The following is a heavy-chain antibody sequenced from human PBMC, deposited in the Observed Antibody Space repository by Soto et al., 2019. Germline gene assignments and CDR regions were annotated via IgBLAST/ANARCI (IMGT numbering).Heavy chain of an antibody. CDR3: ARATYYYDSSGYSDRVLDY. V-gene: IGHV4-31*03. CDR2: IYYSGNT. J-gene: IGHJ4*02. D-gene: IGHD3-22*01. CDR1: GGSISSGGYY. Sequence: SETLSLTCTVSGGSISSGGYYWSWIRQHPGKGLEWIGYIYYSGNTYYNPSLKSRVTISEDTSNNQFSLKLSSVTAADTAVYYCARATYYYDSSGYSDRVLDYWGQGTLVTVSS.